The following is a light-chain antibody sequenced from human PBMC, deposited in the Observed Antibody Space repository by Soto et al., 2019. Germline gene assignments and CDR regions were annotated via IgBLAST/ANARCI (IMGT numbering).Light chain of an antibody. CDR3: QQYNCYSRT. Sequence: DIQMTQSPSTLSASVGDRVTITCRASQSIGDSLAWYQQKPGKAPYLLISDVSSLERGVPSRFSGSGSGTEFTLTISIMQPDDFATFYCQQYNCYSRTFGQGTKVEI. CDR2: DVS. V-gene: IGKV1-5*01. J-gene: IGKJ1*01. CDR1: QSIGDS.